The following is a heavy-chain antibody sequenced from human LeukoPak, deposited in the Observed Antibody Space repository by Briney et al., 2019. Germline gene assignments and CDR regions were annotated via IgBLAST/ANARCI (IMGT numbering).Heavy chain of an antibody. CDR1: GGSFSGHY. V-gene: IGHV4-34*01. CDR2: INHSGST. Sequence: AETLSLPCALYGGSFSGHYWSWIRHPPGKGLEWIGDINHSGSTNYNPSRKTRVTISVHTSKNQFSLTLSSVTAADTAVYYCARESSGYYLRFWFDPWGAGTLVTLSS. D-gene: IGHD3-22*01. J-gene: IGHJ5*02. CDR3: ARESSGYYLRFWFDP.